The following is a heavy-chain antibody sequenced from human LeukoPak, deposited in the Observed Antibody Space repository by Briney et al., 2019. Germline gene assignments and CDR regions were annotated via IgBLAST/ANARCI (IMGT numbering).Heavy chain of an antibody. J-gene: IGHJ4*02. V-gene: IGHV1-3*04. CDR2: VTTGNGNT. Sequence: GASVKVSCKASGYTFTSYAVHWVRQAPGQRLEWMGWVTTGNGNTMYSQKFQGRVAFTRDTSASTAYMDLRGLRSEDTAAYYCTIVDYGDYWGQGTLVTVSS. CDR3: TIVDYGDY. CDR1: GYTFTSYA.